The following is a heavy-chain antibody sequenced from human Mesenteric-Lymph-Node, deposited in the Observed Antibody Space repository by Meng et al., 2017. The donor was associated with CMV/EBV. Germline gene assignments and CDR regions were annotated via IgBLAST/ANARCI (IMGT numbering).Heavy chain of an antibody. CDR2: IDSDVSST. J-gene: IGHJ3*02. CDR3: ARGGAGYCSGTSCLGTFDI. D-gene: IGHD2-2*01. CDR1: GFTFTSYW. V-gene: IGHV3-74*01. Sequence: GESLKISCTASGFTFTSYWMHWVRQAPGKGLEWVSGIDSDVSSTAYADSVKGRFTISRDNAKNTLYLQINSLRAEDTAVYYCARGGAGYCSGTSCLGTFDIWGQGTKVTVSS.